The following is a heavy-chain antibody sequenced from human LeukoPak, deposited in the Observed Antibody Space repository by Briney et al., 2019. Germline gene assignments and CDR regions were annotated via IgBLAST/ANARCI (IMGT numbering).Heavy chain of an antibody. CDR3: ARDAGATAY. Sequence: PSETLSLTCTVSGGSISTAYWTWVRQSPGKGLEWIGYIHYSGSTTYHPSLESRVTISLDTSKNQIFLKLTSVTSADTAVYYCARDAGATAYWGQGALVTVSS. D-gene: IGHD4/OR15-4a*01. CDR2: IHYSGST. CDR1: GGSISTAY. V-gene: IGHV4-59*01. J-gene: IGHJ4*02.